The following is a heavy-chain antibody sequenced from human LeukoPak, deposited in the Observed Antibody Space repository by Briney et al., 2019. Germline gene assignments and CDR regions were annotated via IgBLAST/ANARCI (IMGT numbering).Heavy chain of an antibody. J-gene: IGHJ4*02. Sequence: SGGSLRLSCTASGFTFSSLAMTWVRQAPGKGLEWVSTIRSNGDTTYNADSVKGRFTISRDNSKNTLYLGLNSLRGEDTATFYCAKGQELDDGVVDSCGQGNMVTVSS. V-gene: IGHV3-23*01. D-gene: IGHD6-13*01. CDR3: AKGQELDDGVVDS. CDR2: IRSNGDTT. CDR1: GFTFSSLA.